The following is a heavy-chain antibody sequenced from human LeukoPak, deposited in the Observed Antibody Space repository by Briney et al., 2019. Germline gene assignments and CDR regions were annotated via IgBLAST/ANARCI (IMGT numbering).Heavy chain of an antibody. CDR3: ARENLQLWLRYFDY. D-gene: IGHD5-18*01. CDR1: GFTFSTYE. CDR2: ISESGGTI. J-gene: IGHJ4*02. V-gene: IGHV3-48*03. Sequence: PGGSLRLSCAASGFTFSTYEMNWVRQAPGKGLEWISYISESGGTIYYADSVEGRFTISRDNAKNSMYLQMNSLRAEDTAVYYCARENLQLWLRYFDYWGQGTLVTVSS.